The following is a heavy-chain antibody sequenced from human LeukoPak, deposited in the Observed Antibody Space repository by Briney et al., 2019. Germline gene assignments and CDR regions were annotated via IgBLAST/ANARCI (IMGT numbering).Heavy chain of an antibody. D-gene: IGHD4-17*01. V-gene: IGHV3-30*02. CDR2: IRYDGSNK. J-gene: IGHJ4*02. CDR3: AKGMPYGDYRGDYFDY. CDR1: GFTFSSYG. Sequence: PGGSLRLSCAASGFTFSSYGMHWVRQAPGKGLEWVAFIRYDGSNKYYADSVKGRFTISRDNSKNTLYLQMNSLRAEDTAVYYCAKGMPYGDYRGDYFDYWSQGTLVTVSS.